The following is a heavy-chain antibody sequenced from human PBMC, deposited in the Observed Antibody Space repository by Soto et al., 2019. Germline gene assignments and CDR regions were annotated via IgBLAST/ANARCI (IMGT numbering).Heavy chain of an antibody. CDR3: AAGGGLPRYY. CDR2: IYHSGST. CDR1: GGSISSGGYS. D-gene: IGHD5-12*01. V-gene: IGHV4-30-2*01. J-gene: IGHJ4*02. Sequence: QLQLQESGSGLVKPSQPLSLTCAVPGGSISSGGYSWSWIRQQPGKGLEWIGYIYHSGSTYYNPSLKSRVTISVDRSKNQFSLKLSSVTAADTAVYYCAAGGGLPRYYWGQGTLVTVSS.